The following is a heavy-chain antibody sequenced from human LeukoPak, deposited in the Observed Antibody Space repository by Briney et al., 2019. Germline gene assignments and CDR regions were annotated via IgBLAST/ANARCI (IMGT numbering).Heavy chain of an antibody. CDR3: ARAPSIAVVPAAYDAFDI. Sequence: GSSVKVSCKASGYTFTSYYMHWVRQAPGQGLEWMGIFNPSSGYTNYAQKFQGRVTMTRDTSSSTVYMELSSLGSEDTAVYYCARAPSIAVVPAAYDAFDIWGQGTLVTVSS. J-gene: IGHJ3*02. D-gene: IGHD2-2*01. V-gene: IGHV1-46*01. CDR1: GYTFTSYY. CDR2: FNPSSGYT.